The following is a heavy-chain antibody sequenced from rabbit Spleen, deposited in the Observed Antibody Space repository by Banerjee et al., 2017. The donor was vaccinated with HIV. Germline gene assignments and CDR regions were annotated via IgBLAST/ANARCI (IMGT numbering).Heavy chain of an antibody. CDR2: IRGSDGYT. Sequence: QSLEESGGDLVKPGASLTLTCTASGFTLTSYWMCWVRQAPGKGLEWIACIRGSDGYTWYANWAKGRFTISKTSSTTVTLQMTSLTAAHTATYFCARESSGGAWYFNLWGPGTLVTVS. CDR1: GFTLTSYW. CDR3: ARESSGGAWYFNL. J-gene: IGHJ4*01. D-gene: IGHD1-1*01. V-gene: IGHV1S40*01.